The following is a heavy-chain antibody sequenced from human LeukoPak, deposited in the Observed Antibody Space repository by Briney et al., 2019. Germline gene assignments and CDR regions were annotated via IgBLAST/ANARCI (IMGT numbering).Heavy chain of an antibody. Sequence: PSETLSLTCAVSNDSVSSSNWWNWVRQSPGKGLEWIGEVHHSGSTHYNPSLKSRVTISVDKSKNHFSLKLTSVTAADTAVYYCARRSSGWYFDYWGQGTLVTDSS. CDR3: ARRSSGWYFDY. D-gene: IGHD6-19*01. CDR2: VHHSGST. J-gene: IGHJ4*02. CDR1: NDSVSSSNW. V-gene: IGHV4-4*02.